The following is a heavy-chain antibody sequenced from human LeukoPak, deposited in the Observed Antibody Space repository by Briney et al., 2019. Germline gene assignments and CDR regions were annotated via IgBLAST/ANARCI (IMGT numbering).Heavy chain of an antibody. CDR1: GFTFSSYA. J-gene: IGHJ2*01. V-gene: IGHV3-23*01. Sequence: GGSLRLSCAASGFTFSSYAMSWVRQAPGKGLEWVSAISGSGGSTYYADSVKGRFTISRDNSKNTLYLQMNSLRAEDTAVYYCARDVRFLEWLLQTALHWYFDLWGRGTLVTVSS. CDR3: ARDVRFLEWLLQTALHWYFDL. CDR2: ISGSGGST. D-gene: IGHD3-3*01.